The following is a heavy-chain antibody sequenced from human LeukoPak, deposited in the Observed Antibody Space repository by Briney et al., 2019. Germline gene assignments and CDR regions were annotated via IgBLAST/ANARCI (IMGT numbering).Heavy chain of an antibody. V-gene: IGHV3-33*06. J-gene: IGHJ4*02. D-gene: IGHD6-19*01. CDR3: AKERIAVAGNEGYFDY. CDR2: IWYDGSNK. CDR1: GFTFSSYG. Sequence: GRSLRLSCAASGFTFSSYGMHWVRQAPGKGLERVAVIWYDGSNKYYADSVKGRFTISRDNSKNTLYLQMNSLRAEDTAVYYCAKERIAVAGNEGYFDYWGQGTLVTVSS.